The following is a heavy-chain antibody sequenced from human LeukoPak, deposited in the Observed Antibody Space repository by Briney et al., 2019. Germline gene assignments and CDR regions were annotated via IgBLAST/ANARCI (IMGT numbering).Heavy chain of an antibody. D-gene: IGHD2-15*01. V-gene: IGHV3-21*01. J-gene: IGHJ4*02. CDR3: ARGQTGYCSGGSCFATDY. CDR2: ISSSSSYI. Sequence: GGSLRLSCAASGFTFSSYSMNWVRQAPGKVLEWVSSISSSSSYIYYAASVKGRFTISRDNATNSLYLQMNSLRAEDTAVYYCARGQTGYCSGGSCFATDYWGQGTLVTVSS. CDR1: GFTFSSYS.